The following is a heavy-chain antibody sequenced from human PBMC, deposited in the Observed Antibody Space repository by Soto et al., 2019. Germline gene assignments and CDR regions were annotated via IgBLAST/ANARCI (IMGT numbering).Heavy chain of an antibody. V-gene: IGHV3-21*01. D-gene: IGHD3-3*01. CDR2: LSPGRNYI. CDR3: ARGTSQTHAFWYGFGDN. CDR1: GFALSDYT. Sequence: DGLLVESGGGLVKPGGSLKLSCVVSGFALSDYTLNWVRQSPGKGLEWVSSLSPGRNYIYFRDSVQGRFTLSRDTAKNSIYLQINSPTPQDTAVYYCARGTSQTHAFWYGFGDNWGHGTLFSVST. J-gene: IGHJ4*01.